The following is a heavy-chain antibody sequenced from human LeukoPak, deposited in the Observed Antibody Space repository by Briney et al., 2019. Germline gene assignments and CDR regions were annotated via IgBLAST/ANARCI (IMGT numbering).Heavy chain of an antibody. J-gene: IGHJ4*02. V-gene: IGHV3-30*03. CDR1: GFTFSSYG. CDR2: ISYDGSNK. CDR3: ARGMIRGALWCVDF. D-gene: IGHD4/OR15-4a*01. Sequence: PGRSLRLSCAASGFTFSSYGMHWVRQAPGKGLEWVAVISYDGSNKYYADSVKGRFTISRDNSKNTLYLQMNSLRAEDTAVYYCARGMIRGALWCVDFWGLGSLVTVSS.